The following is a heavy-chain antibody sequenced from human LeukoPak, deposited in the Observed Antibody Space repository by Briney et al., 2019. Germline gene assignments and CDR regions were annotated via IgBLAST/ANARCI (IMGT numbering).Heavy chain of an antibody. CDR3: ARLSTDYYYMDV. V-gene: IGHV3-69-1*02. J-gene: IGHJ6*03. D-gene: IGHD4/OR15-4a*01. CDR2: ITAARST. Sequence: GGSLRLSCAASGFTVSSNYMSWVRQAPGKGLEWVSYITAARSTFYADSVKGRFIISRDNAKNSLYLQFNSLRAEDTAVYYCARLSTDYYYMDVWGKGTTVTISS. CDR1: GFTVSSNY.